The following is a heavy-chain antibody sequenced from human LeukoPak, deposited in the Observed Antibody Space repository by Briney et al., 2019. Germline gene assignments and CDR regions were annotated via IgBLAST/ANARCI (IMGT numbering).Heavy chain of an antibody. V-gene: IGHV4-31*03. D-gene: IGHD2-2*01. J-gene: IGHJ4*02. Sequence: PSQTLSLTCTVSGGSISSGGYYWSWIRQHPGKGLEWIGYIYYSGSTNYNPSLKSRVTISVDTSKNQFSLKLSSVTAADTAVYYCATDCSSTSCHPYWGQGTLVTVSS. CDR1: GGSISSGGYY. CDR3: ATDCSSTSCHPY. CDR2: IYYSGST.